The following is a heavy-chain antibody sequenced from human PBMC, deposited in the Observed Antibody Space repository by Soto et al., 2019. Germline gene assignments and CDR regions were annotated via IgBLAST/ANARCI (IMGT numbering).Heavy chain of an antibody. D-gene: IGHD3-10*01. CDR2: TIPIFDTP. V-gene: IGHV1-69*01. CDR3: ARDREDGSGTKYNWFDS. J-gene: IGHJ5*01. CDR1: GGTFGNLG. Sequence: QMHLVQSGAEVKKPGSSVKISCTASGGTFGNLGISWLRQAPGQGLEWMGGTIPIFDTPHYAEKFRDRVTITADATTTAYLELTSLTSADTATYYCARDREDGSGTKYNWFDSWGQGTLVTVSS.